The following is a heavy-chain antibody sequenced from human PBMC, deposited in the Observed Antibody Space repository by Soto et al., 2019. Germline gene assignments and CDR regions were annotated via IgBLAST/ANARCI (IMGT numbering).Heavy chain of an antibody. V-gene: IGHV3-23*01. Sequence: GGSLRLSCAASGFSFNNYAMNWVRQAPGQGLEWVSTISDSGSTYYADSVKGRFTISRDNSKNTLYLQMKSLRAEDTAVYFCAKDVGGFFCTPTSRLYLFYSWGRGSLVPGSS. CDR2: ISDSGST. J-gene: IGHJ4*02. CDR3: AKDVGGFFCTPTSRLYLFYS. CDR1: GFSFNNYA. D-gene: IGHD2-2*01.